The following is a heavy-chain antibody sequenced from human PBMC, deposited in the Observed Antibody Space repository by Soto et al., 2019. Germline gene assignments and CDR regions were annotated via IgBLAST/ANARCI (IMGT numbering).Heavy chain of an antibody. CDR1: GDSVSSNSAA. D-gene: IGHD2-15*01. CDR3: ARERCGGGSCYYYYYYYGMDV. Sequence: SQTLSLTCAISGDSVSSNSAAWNWIRQSPSRGLEWLGRTYYRSKWYNDYAVSVKSRITINPDTSKNQFSLQLNSVTPEDTAVYYCARERCGGGSCYYYYYYYGMDVWGQGTTVTVS. J-gene: IGHJ6*02. V-gene: IGHV6-1*01. CDR2: TYYRSKWYN.